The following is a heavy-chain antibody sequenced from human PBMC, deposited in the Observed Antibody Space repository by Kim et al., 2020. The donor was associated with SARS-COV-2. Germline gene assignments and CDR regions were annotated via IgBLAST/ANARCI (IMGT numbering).Heavy chain of an antibody. Sequence: SETLSLTCAVYGGSFSGYYWSWIRQPPGKGLEWIGEINHSGSTNYNPSLKSRVTISVDTSKNQFSLKLSSVTAADTAVYYCASVRGVPDEKDTYYDSSGPYYFDYWGQGTLVTVSS. V-gene: IGHV4-34*01. CDR1: GGSFSGYY. J-gene: IGHJ4*02. CDR2: INHSGST. CDR3: ASVRGVPDEKDTYYDSSGPYYFDY. D-gene: IGHD3-22*01.